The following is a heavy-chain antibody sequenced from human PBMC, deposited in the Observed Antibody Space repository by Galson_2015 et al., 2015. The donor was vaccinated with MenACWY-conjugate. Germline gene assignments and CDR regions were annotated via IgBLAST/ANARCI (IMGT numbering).Heavy chain of an antibody. D-gene: IGHD3-10*01. CDR2: ISSSSSTI. J-gene: IGHJ3*02. CDR1: GFTFSSYS. Sequence: SLRLSCAASGFTFSSYSMNWVRQAPGKGLEWVSYISSSSSTIYYADSVKGRFTISRDNAKNSLYLQMNSLRAEDTAVYYCARGSFGAFDIWGQGTMVTVSS. V-gene: IGHV3-48*04. CDR3: ARGSFGAFDI.